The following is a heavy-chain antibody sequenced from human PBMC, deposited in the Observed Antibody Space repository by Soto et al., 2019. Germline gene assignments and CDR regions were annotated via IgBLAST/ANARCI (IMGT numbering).Heavy chain of an antibody. Sequence: QVQLVESVGGVVQPGKSLRLSCAASGFSFSTYAMYRVRQAPGKGLEWVSVISYDGRNKYYGEAMKGRFTMSRDNSKSTLYLQMNSLRAEDTAVYYCAKGGLKVTTSYYDSWGQGTVVTVSS. CDR1: GFSFSTYA. D-gene: IGHD4-17*01. CDR2: ISYDGRNK. V-gene: IGHV3-30*18. J-gene: IGHJ4*02. CDR3: AKGGLKVTTSYYDS.